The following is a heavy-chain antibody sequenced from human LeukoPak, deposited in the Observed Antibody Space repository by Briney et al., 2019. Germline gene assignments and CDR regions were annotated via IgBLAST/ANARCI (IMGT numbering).Heavy chain of an antibody. V-gene: IGHV1-69*05. J-gene: IGHJ4*02. CDR3: ARVYYDSSATASFDY. D-gene: IGHD3-22*01. CDR1: GGTFSSYA. Sequence: KVSCKASGGTFSSYAISWVRQAPGQGLEWMGRIIPIFGTANYAQKFQGRVTMTRDTSTSTVYMELSSLRSEDTAVYYCARVYYDSSATASFDYWGQGTLVTVSS. CDR2: IIPIFGTA.